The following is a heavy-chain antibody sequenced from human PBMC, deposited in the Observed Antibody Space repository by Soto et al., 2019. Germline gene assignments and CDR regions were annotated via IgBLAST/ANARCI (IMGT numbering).Heavy chain of an antibody. V-gene: IGHV3-33*01. Sequence: PGGSLRLSXAASGFTFSSYGMHWVRQAPGKGLEWVAVIWYDGSNKYYADSVKGRFTISRDNSKNTLYLQMNSLRAEDTAVYYCARDSSSSGWFDPWGQGTLVTVSS. CDR3: ARDSSSSGWFDP. J-gene: IGHJ5*02. CDR1: GFTFSSYG. D-gene: IGHD6-13*01. CDR2: IWYDGSNK.